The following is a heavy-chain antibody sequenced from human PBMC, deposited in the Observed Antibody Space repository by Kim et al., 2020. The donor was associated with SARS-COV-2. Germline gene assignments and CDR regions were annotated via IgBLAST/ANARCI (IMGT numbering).Heavy chain of an antibody. D-gene: IGHD3-10*01. Sequence: TNYAKKCQGRVTMTRDTSISTAYMELSRLRSDDTAVYYCARVPYPSGMDVWGQGTTVTVSS. V-gene: IGHV1-2*02. J-gene: IGHJ6*02. CDR3: ARVPYPSGMDV. CDR2: T.